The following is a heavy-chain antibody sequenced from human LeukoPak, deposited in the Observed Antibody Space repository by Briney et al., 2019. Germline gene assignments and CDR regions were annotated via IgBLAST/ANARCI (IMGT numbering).Heavy chain of an antibody. Sequence: ASVKVSCKASGYTFTGYYMHWVRQAPGQGLEWMGWINPNSGGTNYAQKFQGRVTMTRDTSISTAYMELSRLRSDDTAVYYCARGAIFRPYYYYMDVWGKGTTVTVSS. CDR1: GYTFTGYY. D-gene: IGHD3-3*01. CDR3: ARGAIFRPYYYYMDV. V-gene: IGHV1-2*02. CDR2: INPNSGGT. J-gene: IGHJ6*03.